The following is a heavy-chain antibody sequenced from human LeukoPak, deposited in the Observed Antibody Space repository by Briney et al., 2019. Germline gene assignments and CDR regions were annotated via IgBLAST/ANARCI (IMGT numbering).Heavy chain of an antibody. CDR3: ARDVVDCSGGFCYSFDY. Sequence: ASVKVSCKASGYTFTSYDINWVRQAPGQGLEWMGWINPNRGGSNYAQKFQGRVTMTRDTSISTVYMELSRLTSDDTAVYYCARDVVDCSGGFCYSFDYWGQGTLVTVSS. D-gene: IGHD2-15*01. V-gene: IGHV1-2*02. CDR1: GYTFTSYD. CDR2: INPNRGGS. J-gene: IGHJ4*02.